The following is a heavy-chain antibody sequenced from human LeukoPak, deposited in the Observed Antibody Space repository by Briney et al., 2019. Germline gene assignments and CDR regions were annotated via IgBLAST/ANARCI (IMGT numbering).Heavy chain of an antibody. D-gene: IGHD6-19*01. CDR2: IYHSGST. CDR3: ARRTAVTSGFDY. J-gene: IGHJ4*02. V-gene: IGHV4-38-2*02. CDR1: GYSISSGYY. Sequence: PSETLSLTCTVSGYSISSGYYWGWIRQPPGKGLEWIGSIYHSGSTYYNPSLKSRVTISVDTSKNQFSLKLSSVTAADTAVYYCARRTAVTSGFDYWGQGTLVSVSS.